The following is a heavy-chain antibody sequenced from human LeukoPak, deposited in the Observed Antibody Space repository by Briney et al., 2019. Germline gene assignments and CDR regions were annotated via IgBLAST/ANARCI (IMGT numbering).Heavy chain of an antibody. CDR3: AREHHWNYVAYFQH. V-gene: IGHV4-59*01. CDR2: IYYSGST. J-gene: IGHJ1*01. D-gene: IGHD1-7*01. Sequence: SETLSLTCTGSVGSLSRYYWSCIRHPPGKGLEWMGYIYYSGSTNYNPSLTSRVTISVDTSKTQFSLKLSSVTAPDTAVYYCAREHHWNYVAYFQHWGQGTLVTVS. CDR1: VGSLSRYY.